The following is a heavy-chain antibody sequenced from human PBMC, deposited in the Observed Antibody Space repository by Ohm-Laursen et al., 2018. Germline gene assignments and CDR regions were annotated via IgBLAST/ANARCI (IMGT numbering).Heavy chain of an antibody. D-gene: IGHD3-22*01. J-gene: IGHJ4*02. Sequence: SLRLSCAASGFAFSSYGMHWVRQAPDKGMEWVAVILYDGSDKSYAGSVKGRFTISRDNSKNTLYLQMNSLRAEDTAVYFCARQDYDSSGYPFDYWGQGTLVTVSS. CDR3: ARQDYDSSGYPFDY. V-gene: IGHV3-30*03. CDR2: ILYDGSDK. CDR1: GFAFSSYG.